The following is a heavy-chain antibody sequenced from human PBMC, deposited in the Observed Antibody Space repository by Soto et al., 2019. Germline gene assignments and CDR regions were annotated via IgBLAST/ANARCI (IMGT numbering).Heavy chain of an antibody. CDR3: AKEMVEAVAGTLDAFDI. D-gene: IGHD6-19*01. V-gene: IGHV3-23*01. CDR2: ISGSGGST. Sequence: GGSLRLSCAASGFTFSSYAMSWVRQAPGKGLEWVSAISGSGGSTYYADSVKGRFTISRDNSKNTLYLQMNSLRAEDTAVYYCAKEMVEAVAGTLDAFDIWGQGTMVTVSS. CDR1: GFTFSSYA. J-gene: IGHJ3*02.